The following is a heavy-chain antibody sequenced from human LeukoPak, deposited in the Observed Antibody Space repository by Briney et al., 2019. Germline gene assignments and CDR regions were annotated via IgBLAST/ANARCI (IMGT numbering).Heavy chain of an antibody. V-gene: IGHV4-39*01. Sequence: SETLSLTCTVSGGSISSSSYYWGWIRQPPGRGLEWIGNIFYSGSTYYNPSLKRRVTISVDTSKNQFSLRLSSVTAADTAVYYCASLMEIAVAGNYFDYWGQGTLVTVSS. J-gene: IGHJ4*02. CDR2: IFYSGST. D-gene: IGHD6-19*01. CDR3: ASLMEIAVAGNYFDY. CDR1: GGSISSSSYY.